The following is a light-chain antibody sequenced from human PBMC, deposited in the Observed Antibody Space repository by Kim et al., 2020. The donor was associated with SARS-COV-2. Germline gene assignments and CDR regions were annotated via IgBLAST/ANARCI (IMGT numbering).Light chain of an antibody. Sequence: PGGTVTLTCASSTDAVTSGYFPNWFQQKPGQAPRALIYSTTKKHSWTPARFSGSLLGDKAALTLSGVQPEDEADYYCLVYYGGTWVFGGGTKLTVL. CDR3: LVYYGGTWV. CDR1: TDAVTSGYF. V-gene: IGLV7-43*01. CDR2: STT. J-gene: IGLJ3*02.